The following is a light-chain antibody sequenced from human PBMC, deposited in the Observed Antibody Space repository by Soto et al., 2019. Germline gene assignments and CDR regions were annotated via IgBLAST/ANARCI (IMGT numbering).Light chain of an antibody. CDR2: EVT. CDR1: SSDVGGSNY. J-gene: IGLJ2*01. V-gene: IGLV2-8*01. Sequence: QSALTQPPSASGSPGQSVTFSCTGTSSDVGGSNYVSWYQQHPGKAPKLMIYEVTKRPSGVPDRFSGSKSGNTASLTVSGLQAEDEADYYCSSYAGSNNLVFGGGTKLTFL. CDR3: SSYAGSNNLV.